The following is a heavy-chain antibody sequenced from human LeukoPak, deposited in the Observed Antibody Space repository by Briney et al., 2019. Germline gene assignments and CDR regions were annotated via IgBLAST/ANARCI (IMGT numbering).Heavy chain of an antibody. CDR2: IYYSGST. Sequence: PSETLSLTCTVSGGSISSSDYYWSCIRQPPGKALEWIGYIYYSGSTYYNPSLKSRVTISVDTSKNQFSLKLSSVTAADTAVYYCARGYSYGPTLDYWGQGTLVTVSS. CDR3: ARGYSYGPTLDY. CDR1: GGSISSSDYY. J-gene: IGHJ4*02. D-gene: IGHD5-18*01. V-gene: IGHV4-30-4*01.